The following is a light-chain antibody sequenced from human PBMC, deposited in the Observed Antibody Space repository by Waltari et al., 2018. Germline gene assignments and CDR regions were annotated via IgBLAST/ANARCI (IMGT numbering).Light chain of an antibody. V-gene: IGLV1-51*02. CDR1: SSNIKNNH. CDR3: GTWDSTLNGEV. CDR2: END. Sequence: QSVLTQPPSVSAAPGQKVTISCSGSSSNIKNNHVSWYQQFPGRAPKPLIFENDKRHSGIPDRFSGSKSGTSATLGITGLQTGDEADYYCGTWDSTLNGEVFGGGTKLTVL. J-gene: IGLJ3*02.